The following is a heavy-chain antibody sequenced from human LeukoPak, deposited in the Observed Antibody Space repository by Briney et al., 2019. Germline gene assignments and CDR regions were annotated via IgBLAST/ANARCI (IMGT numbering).Heavy chain of an antibody. CDR3: AKKLSVWGQQLAR. CDR2: IRYDGSNK. J-gene: IGHJ4*02. V-gene: IGHV3-30*02. Sequence: GGSLRLSCAASGFTLSSYGMHWVRQAPGKGLEWVAFIRYDGSNKYYADSVKGRFTISRDNSKNTLYLQMNSLRAEDTAVYYCAKKLSVWGQQLARWGKGTLVTVSS. D-gene: IGHD6-13*01. CDR1: GFTLSSYG.